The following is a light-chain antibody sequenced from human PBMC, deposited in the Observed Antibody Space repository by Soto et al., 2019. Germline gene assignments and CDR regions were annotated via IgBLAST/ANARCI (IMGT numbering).Light chain of an antibody. CDR2: EVN. Sequence: QSALTQPASVSGSPGQSITISCTGTSSDIGAYNYVSWYQQHPGKAPKLIIYEVNNRPSGVSNRFSGSKSGNTASLIISGLQAADEADYHCSSYTNNNTVVFGGGTKLTVL. V-gene: IGLV2-14*01. CDR3: SSYTNNNTVV. J-gene: IGLJ2*01. CDR1: SSDIGAYNY.